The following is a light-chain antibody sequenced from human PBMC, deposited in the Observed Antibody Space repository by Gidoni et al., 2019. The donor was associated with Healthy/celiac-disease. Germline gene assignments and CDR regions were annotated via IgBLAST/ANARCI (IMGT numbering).Light chain of an antibody. V-gene: IGKV1-39*01. CDR2: AAA. Sequence: DIHMTQSPSSLSASVGDRVTITCRASQSISSYLNWYQQKPGKAPKNLIYAAASLQSGVPSRFSGSGSGTDFTLTISSLQPEDFATYYCQQSYSTPTTFGGGTKVEIK. CDR3: QQSYSTPTT. CDR1: QSISSY. J-gene: IGKJ4*02.